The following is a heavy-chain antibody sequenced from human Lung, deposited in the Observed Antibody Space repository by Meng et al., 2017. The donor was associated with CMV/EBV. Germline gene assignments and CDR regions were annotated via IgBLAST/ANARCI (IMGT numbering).Heavy chain of an antibody. Sequence: SETLSLXXTVSGGSISSYYWSWIRQPPGKGLEWIGYIYYSGSTNYNPSLKSRVTISVDTSKNQFSLKLSSVTAADTAVYYCARGGYYDFWSGYSYYYYYVMDVWGQGXTVTVSS. D-gene: IGHD3-3*01. CDR1: GGSISSYY. CDR3: ARGGYYDFWSGYSYYYYYVMDV. V-gene: IGHV4-59*01. CDR2: IYYSGST. J-gene: IGHJ6*02.